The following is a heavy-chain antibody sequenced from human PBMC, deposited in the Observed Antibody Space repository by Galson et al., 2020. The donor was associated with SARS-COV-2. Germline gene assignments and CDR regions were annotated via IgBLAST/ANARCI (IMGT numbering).Heavy chain of an antibody. CDR3: ARGLDGTGRFNGWDY. J-gene: IGHJ4*02. CDR2: VNHTGTT. V-gene: IGHV4-34*01. D-gene: IGHD2-8*02. Sequence: SATLSLTCAVYGGSFSGYFWSWIRQPPGKGPERLGQVNHTGTTNYHPSLKSRVTISVDKSKNQFSLKMSSVTAADTAVYYCARGLDGTGRFNGWDYWGQGTLVTVSS. CDR1: GGSFSGYF.